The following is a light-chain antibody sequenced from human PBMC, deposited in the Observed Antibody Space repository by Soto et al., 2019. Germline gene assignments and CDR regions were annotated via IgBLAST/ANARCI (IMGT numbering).Light chain of an antibody. CDR2: GAS. J-gene: IGKJ2*01. Sequence: EIVLTQSPGTLSLSPGERATLSCRASQSVTSSYLAWYQQKPGQAPRLLIYGASSRATGIPDRFSGSGSGTDFTLTISRLEPEDFAVYYCQQYNNWPPETFGQGTKLEIK. V-gene: IGKV3-20*01. CDR3: QQYNNWPPET. CDR1: QSVTSSY.